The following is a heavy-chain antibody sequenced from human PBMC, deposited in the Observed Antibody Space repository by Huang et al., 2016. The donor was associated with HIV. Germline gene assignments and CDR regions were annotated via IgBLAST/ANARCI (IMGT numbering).Heavy chain of an antibody. V-gene: IGHV3-30*02. D-gene: IGHD6-13*01. CDR3: VKERGSSRARSSFDF. CDR1: GFPFRAYG. Sequence: QVRLVESGGGVVQPGASLTLSCSASGFPFRAYGMDWVRQAPGKGREWVSFRRYDGNNDYLIGAVKCRFTISRDNSNNTLYLRMNSLRPEDTAVYYCVKERGSSRARSSFDFWGQGTSVIVSS. CDR2: RRYDGNND. J-gene: IGHJ3*01.